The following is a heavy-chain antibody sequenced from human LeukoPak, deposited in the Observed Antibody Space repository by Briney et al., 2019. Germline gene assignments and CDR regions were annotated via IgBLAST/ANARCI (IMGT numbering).Heavy chain of an antibody. CDR1: GFTFKKYW. V-gene: IGHV3-7*01. Sequence: GGSLRLSCAASGFTFKKYWMNWVRQVPGKGLECLANIKEDGSETYYADSVKGRFTISRDNPKNLLFLQINSLRAEDTAVYYCAREFYRGYSFGYVSEPDPFDYWGQGTLVTVSS. D-gene: IGHD5-18*01. J-gene: IGHJ4*02. CDR3: AREFYRGYSFGYVSEPDPFDY. CDR2: IKEDGSET.